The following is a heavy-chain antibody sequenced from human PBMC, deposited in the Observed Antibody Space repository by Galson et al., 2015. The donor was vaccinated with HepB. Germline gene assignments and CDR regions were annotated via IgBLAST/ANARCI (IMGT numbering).Heavy chain of an antibody. D-gene: IGHD2-2*01. V-gene: IGHV3-53*01. CDR2: IYSGGRT. J-gene: IGHJ6*03. Sequence: SLRLSCAASGFTVSSNYMNWVRQAPGKGLEWVSVIYSGGRTYYADSVKGRFTISRDNSKNTLYLQMNSLRAEDTAVYYCARARSSASCPDNFYYFYYMDVWGKGTTVTVSS. CDR3: ARARSSASCPDNFYYFYYMDV. CDR1: GFTVSSNY.